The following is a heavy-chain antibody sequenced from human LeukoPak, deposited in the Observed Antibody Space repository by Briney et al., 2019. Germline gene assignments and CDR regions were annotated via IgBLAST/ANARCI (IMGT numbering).Heavy chain of an antibody. CDR2: INSDGSST. CDR3: ARGGYCSSTSCYASRDYFDY. J-gene: IGHJ4*02. CDR1: GFTFSSYW. V-gene: IGHV3-74*01. Sequence: GGSLRLSCAASGFTFSSYWMSWVRQAPGKGLVWVSRINSDGSSTSYADSVKGRFTISRDNAKNTLYLQMNSLRAEDTAVYYCARGGYCSSTSCYASRDYFDYWGQGTLVTVSS. D-gene: IGHD2-2*01.